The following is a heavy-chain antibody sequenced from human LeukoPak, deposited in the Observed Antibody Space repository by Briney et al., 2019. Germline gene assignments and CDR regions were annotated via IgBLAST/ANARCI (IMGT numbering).Heavy chain of an antibody. CDR3: ARAQSGSYRSFDY. CDR2: IYYSGST. J-gene: IGHJ4*02. V-gene: IGHV4-39*01. Sequence: RPSETLSLTCTVSGGSISSSSYYWGWIRQPPGKGLEWIGSIYYSGSTYYKPSLKSRVTISVDTSKNQFSLKLSSVTAADTAVYYCARAQSGSYRSFDYWGQGTLVTVSS. CDR1: GGSISSSSYY. D-gene: IGHD1-26*01.